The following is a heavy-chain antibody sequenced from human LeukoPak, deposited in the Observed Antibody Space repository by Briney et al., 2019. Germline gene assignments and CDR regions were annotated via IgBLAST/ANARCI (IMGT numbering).Heavy chain of an antibody. CDR3: ARLTLRRDIVVVWWFDP. CDR2: IYHCGST. V-gene: IGHV4-38-2*01. CDR1: GYSISSGYY. Sequence: SETLSLTCAVSGYSISSGYYWGWIRQPPGKGLEWIGSIYHCGSTYYNPSLKSRVTISVDTSKNQFSLKLSSVTAADTAVYYCARLTLRRDIVVVWWFDPWGQGTLVTVSS. J-gene: IGHJ5*02. D-gene: IGHD2-2*01.